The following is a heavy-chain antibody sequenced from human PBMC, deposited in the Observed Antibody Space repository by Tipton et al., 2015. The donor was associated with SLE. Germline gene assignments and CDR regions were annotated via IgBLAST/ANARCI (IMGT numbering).Heavy chain of an antibody. D-gene: IGHD3-16*01. CDR2: VSHEGSNE. V-gene: IGHV3-30*04. CDR1: GFTFSSYV. J-gene: IGHJ6*02. Sequence: QLVQSGGGVVQPGRSLRLSCAASGFTFSSYVMHWVRQAPGKGLEWVAVVSHEGSNEYYADSVKGRFTISRDNFKNMLYLQMDSLRPEDTAVYYCAREGGYYGMDVWGQGTTVIVSS. CDR3: AREGGYYGMDV.